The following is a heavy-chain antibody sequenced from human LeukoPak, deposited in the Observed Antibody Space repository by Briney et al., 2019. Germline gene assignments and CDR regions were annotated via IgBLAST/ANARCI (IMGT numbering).Heavy chain of an antibody. D-gene: IGHD2-15*01. V-gene: IGHV3-48*04. CDR1: GFTVSSNY. CDR3: ARWADSRYCSGGSCYPTLDY. Sequence: TGGSLRLSCAASGFTVSSNYMSWVRQAPGKGLEWVSYISSSSSTIYYADSVKGRFTISRDNAKNSLYLQMNSLRAEDTAVYYCARWADSRYCSGGSCYPTLDYWGQGTLVTVSS. J-gene: IGHJ4*02. CDR2: ISSSSSTI.